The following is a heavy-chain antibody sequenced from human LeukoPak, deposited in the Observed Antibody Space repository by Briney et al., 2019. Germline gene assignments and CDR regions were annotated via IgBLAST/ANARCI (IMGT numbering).Heavy chain of an antibody. D-gene: IGHD3-9*01. J-gene: IGHJ4*02. CDR1: GVSISSSH. V-gene: IGHV4-4*07. Sequence: PSETLSLTCTVSGVSISSSHWSWIRQSAGKGLEWIGRLYTSSYTNYNPSLRSRVTMSVDTSKNRFSLKLSSVTAADTAVYYCARDSYYDLLTGYSNYYFDNWGQGTLVTVSS. CDR2: LYTSSYT. CDR3: ARDSYYDLLTGYSNYYFDN.